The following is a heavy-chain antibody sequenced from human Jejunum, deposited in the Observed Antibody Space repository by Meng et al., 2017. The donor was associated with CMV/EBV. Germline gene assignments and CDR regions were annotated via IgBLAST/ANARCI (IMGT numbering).Heavy chain of an antibody. D-gene: IGHD1-14*01. Sequence: GYTVSTDSMNWVRQAPGKGLEGVSIIYGGTTGARFYAESVKGRFTISRDNSRNTVYLQMNNLRADDTATYYCAKDKTVDGLYNFDFWGRGTLITVSS. CDR1: GYTVSTDS. CDR3: AKDKTVDGLYNFDF. J-gene: IGHJ4*02. CDR2: IYGGTTGA. V-gene: IGHV3-23*03.